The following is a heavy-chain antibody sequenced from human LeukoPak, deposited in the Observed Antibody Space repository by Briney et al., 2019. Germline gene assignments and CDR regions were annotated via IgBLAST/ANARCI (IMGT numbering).Heavy chain of an antibody. CDR2: IIPILGIA. V-gene: IGHV1-69*04. Sequence: ASVKVSCKASGGTFSSYAISWVRQAPGQGLEWMGRIIPILGIANYAQKFQGRVSITRDPSASTTYMELRSLRPEDTAVYYCARDFDSSFSFDYWGQGTLVTVSS. D-gene: IGHD3-22*01. J-gene: IGHJ4*02. CDR1: GGTFSSYA. CDR3: ARDFDSSFSFDY.